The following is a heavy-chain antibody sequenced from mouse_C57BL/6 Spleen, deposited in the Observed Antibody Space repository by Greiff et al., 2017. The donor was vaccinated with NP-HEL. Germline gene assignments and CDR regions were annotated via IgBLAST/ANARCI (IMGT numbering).Heavy chain of an antibody. Sequence: EVQRVESGGGLVKPGGSLKLSCAASGFTFSSYAMSWVRQTPEKRLEWVATISDGGSYTYYPDNVKGRFTISRDNAKNNLYLQMSHLKSEDTAMYYCARDWDGVDYWGQGTTLTVSS. J-gene: IGHJ2*01. CDR2: ISDGGSYT. V-gene: IGHV5-4*01. CDR1: GFTFSSYA. D-gene: IGHD4-1*01. CDR3: ARDWDGVDY.